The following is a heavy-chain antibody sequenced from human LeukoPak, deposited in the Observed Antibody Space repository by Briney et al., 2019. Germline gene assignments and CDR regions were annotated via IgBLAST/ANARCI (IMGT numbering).Heavy chain of an antibody. J-gene: IGHJ4*02. CDR1: GYSFTSGHY. V-gene: IGHV4-38-2*01. CDR2: IYHTGSA. CDR3: ARYCTSTTCILRGFDY. Sequence: PSETLSLTCSVSGYSFTSGHYWGWIRQPPGKGLEWIANIYHTGSAHYHPSLKSRVTISVDTSTNQFSLKLSSVTAADTAVYYCARYCTSTTCILRGFDYWGQGTLVTVSS. D-gene: IGHD2/OR15-2a*01.